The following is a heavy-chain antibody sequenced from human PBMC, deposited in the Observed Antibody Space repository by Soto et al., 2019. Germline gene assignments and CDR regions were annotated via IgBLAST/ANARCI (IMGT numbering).Heavy chain of an antibody. Sequence: QVQLVQSGAEVKKPGSSVKVSCKASGGTFSSYAISWVRQAPGQGLEWMGGIIPIFGTANYAQKFQGRVTITADESTCTAYMELSSLRSEDTAVYYCARTGYCSGGSCYAGTSGPGMDVWGQGTTVTVSS. CDR1: GGTFSSYA. V-gene: IGHV1-69*01. CDR2: IIPIFGTA. D-gene: IGHD2-15*01. J-gene: IGHJ6*02. CDR3: ARTGYCSGGSCYAGTSGPGMDV.